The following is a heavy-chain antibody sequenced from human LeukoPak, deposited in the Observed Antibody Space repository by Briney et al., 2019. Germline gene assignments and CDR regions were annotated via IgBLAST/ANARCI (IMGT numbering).Heavy chain of an antibody. CDR1: GDSVSSKSAA. V-gene: IGHV6-1*01. J-gene: IGHJ4*02. CDR2: TYYRSKWYN. D-gene: IGHD2-8*02. CDR3: ARTTGHFDY. Sequence: SQTLSLTCAISGDSVSSKSAAWNWIRQSPSRGVEWLGRTYYRSKWYNEYAVSLKGRITINPDTSKNQFSLQLNSVAPEDTAVYYCARTTGHFDYWGQGTLVTVSS.